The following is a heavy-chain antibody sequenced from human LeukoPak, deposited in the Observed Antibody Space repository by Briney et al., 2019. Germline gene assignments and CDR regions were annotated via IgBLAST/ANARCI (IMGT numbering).Heavy chain of an antibody. D-gene: IGHD1-1*01. CDR1: GGSISSSSYY. CDR2: IYYSGST. Sequence: SETLSPTCTVSGGSISSSSYYWGWVRQPPGKGLEWIGSIYYSGSTYYNPSLKSRVTISVDTSKNQFSLKLSSVTAADTAVYYCASLEWRAYKLVYWGQGTLVTVSS. J-gene: IGHJ4*02. CDR3: ASLEWRAYKLVY. V-gene: IGHV4-39*01.